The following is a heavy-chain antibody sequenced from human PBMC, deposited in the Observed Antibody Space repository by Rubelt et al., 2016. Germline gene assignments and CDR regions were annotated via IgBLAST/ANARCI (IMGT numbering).Heavy chain of an antibody. CDR2: LSAYNGNT. D-gene: IGHD5-24*01. CDR3: ARRDGYNWDDAFDI. V-gene: IGHV1-18*01. J-gene: IGHJ3*02. Sequence: QVQLVQSGAEVKKPGASVKVSCKASGYTFTSYGISWVRQAPGQGLEWMGWLSAYNGNTNYAQKFQGRVTRTTDTSTRTDYMELRSLRSDDTAVYYCARRDGYNWDDAFDIWGQGTMDTVSS. CDR1: GYTFTSYG.